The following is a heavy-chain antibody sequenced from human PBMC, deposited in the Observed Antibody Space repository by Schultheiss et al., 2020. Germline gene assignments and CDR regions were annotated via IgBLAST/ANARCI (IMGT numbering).Heavy chain of an antibody. CDR2: ISSSGSTI. J-gene: IGHJ4*02. Sequence: GGSLRLSCAASGFTFSSYEMNWVRQAPGKGLEWVSYISSSGSTIYYADSVKGRFTISRDNAKNSLYLQMNSLRAEDTALYYCAKVDSASWSGPLDNWGQGHLVTVAS. CDR3: AKVDSASWSGPLDN. CDR1: GFTFSSYE. D-gene: IGHD2-2*01. V-gene: IGHV3-48*03.